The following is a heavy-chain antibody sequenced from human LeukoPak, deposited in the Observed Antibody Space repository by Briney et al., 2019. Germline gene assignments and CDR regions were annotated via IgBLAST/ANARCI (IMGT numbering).Heavy chain of an antibody. CDR3: AREGYSYGYYFDY. D-gene: IGHD5-18*01. V-gene: IGHV3-21*01. CDR2: ISSSSSYI. CDR1: GFAFNTYA. Sequence: GGSLRLSCAASGFAFNTYAMHWVRQAPGKGLEWVSSISSSSSYIYYADSVKGRFTISRDNAKNSLYLQMNSLRAEDTAVYYCAREGYSYGYYFDYWGQGTLVTVSS. J-gene: IGHJ4*02.